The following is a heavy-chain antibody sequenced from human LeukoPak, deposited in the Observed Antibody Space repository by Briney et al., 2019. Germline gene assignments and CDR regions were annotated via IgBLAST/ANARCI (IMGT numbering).Heavy chain of an antibody. V-gene: IGHV3-20*04. CDR2: INWNGGST. D-gene: IGHD3-22*01. J-gene: IGHJ4*02. CDR1: GFTFDDYG. CDR3: ARGSAGSSGYYSRVAFDY. Sequence: LPGGSLRLSCAASGFTFDDYGMSWVRQAPGKGLEWVSGINWNGGSTGYADSVKGRFTISRDNAKNSLYLQMNSLRAEDTALYYCARGSAGSSGYYSRVAFDYWGQGTLVTVSS.